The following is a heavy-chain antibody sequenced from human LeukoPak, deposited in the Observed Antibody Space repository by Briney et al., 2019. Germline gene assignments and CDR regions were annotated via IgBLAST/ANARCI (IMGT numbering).Heavy chain of an antibody. CDR2: ISGSSSYI. V-gene: IGHV3-21*01. Sequence: PGGSLRLSCAASGLTVSSNYMSWVRQAPGKGLEWVSSISGSSSYIYYADSVKGRFTISRDNAKNSLYLQMNSLRAEDTAVYYCARDRLSRDGYGMASYWGQGTLVTVSS. J-gene: IGHJ4*02. CDR1: GLTVSSNY. CDR3: ARDRLSRDGYGMASY. D-gene: IGHD5-24*01.